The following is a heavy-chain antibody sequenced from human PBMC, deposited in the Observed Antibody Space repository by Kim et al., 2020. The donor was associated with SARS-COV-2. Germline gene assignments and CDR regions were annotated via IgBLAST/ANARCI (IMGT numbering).Heavy chain of an antibody. CDR2: IYPGDSDT. Sequence: GESLKISCKASGYIFSTYWIGWVRQMPGKGLEWMGIIYPGDSDTRYSPSFQGQVTISADKSINTVYVQWSSLKASDSAMYYCARINGAGDYLGQGTRVTV. CDR1: GYIFSTYW. D-gene: IGHD2-8*01. J-gene: IGHJ4*02. V-gene: IGHV5-51*01. CDR3: ARINGAGDY.